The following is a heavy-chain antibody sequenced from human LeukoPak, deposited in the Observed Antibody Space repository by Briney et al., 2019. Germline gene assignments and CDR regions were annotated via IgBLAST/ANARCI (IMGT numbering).Heavy chain of an antibody. CDR2: ISAYNGNT. V-gene: IGHV1-18*01. J-gene: IGHJ6*03. D-gene: IGHD1-7*01. CDR3: ARVTNWNYQIKYYYYMDV. Sequence: GASVKVSCKASGYTFTRYGISWVRQAPGQGLEWMGWISAYNGNTNYAQKLQGRVTMTTDTSTSTAYMELRSLRSDDTAVYYCARVTNWNYQIKYYYYMDVWGKGTTVTVSS. CDR1: GYTFTRYG.